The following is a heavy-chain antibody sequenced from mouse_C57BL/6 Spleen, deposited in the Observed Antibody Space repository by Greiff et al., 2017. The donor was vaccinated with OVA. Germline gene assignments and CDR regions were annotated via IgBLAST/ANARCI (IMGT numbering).Heavy chain of an antibody. D-gene: IGHD2-3*01. Sequence: VQLQESGAELVKPGASVKLSCKASGYTFTEYTIHWVKQRSGQGLEWIGWFYPGSGSIKYNEKFKDKATLTADKSSSTVYMELSRLTSEDSAVYFGARHEEGGGYDDHGFAYWGQGTLVTVSA. J-gene: IGHJ3*01. V-gene: IGHV1-62-2*01. CDR3: ARHEEGGGYDDHGFAY. CDR1: GYTFTEYT. CDR2: FYPGSGSI.